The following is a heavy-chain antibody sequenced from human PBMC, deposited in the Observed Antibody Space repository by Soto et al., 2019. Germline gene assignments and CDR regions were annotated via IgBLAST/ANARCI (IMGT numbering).Heavy chain of an antibody. CDR1: GGSISSSSYY. V-gene: IGHV4-39*01. D-gene: IGHD5-12*01. Sequence: PSENLSLTCTVSGGSISSSSYYWGWIRQPPGKGLEWIGSIYYSGSTYYNPSLKSRVTISVDTSKNQFSLKLSSVTAADTAVYYCARLRTQYSGYYLDEGGELRAFDFWGKGTMVTVSS. CDR2: IYYSGST. CDR3: ARLRTQYSGYYLDEGGELRAFDF. J-gene: IGHJ3*01.